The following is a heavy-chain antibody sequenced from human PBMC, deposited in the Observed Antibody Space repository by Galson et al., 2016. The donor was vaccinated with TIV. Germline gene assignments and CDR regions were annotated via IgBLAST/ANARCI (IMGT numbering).Heavy chain of an antibody. D-gene: IGHD3-10*01. CDR3: ARGRGINGGLYFDY. J-gene: IGHJ4*02. Sequence: SLRLSCAASGFTFTTYGMHWVRQTAYKGLAWVAFMHYDVSDKKYADSVKGRFALSRDSSKSTLYLQMNSPRSDDTALYFCARGRGINGGLYFDYWGRGTLVTVSS. CDR1: GFTFTTYG. CDR2: MHYDVSDK. V-gene: IGHV3-30*02.